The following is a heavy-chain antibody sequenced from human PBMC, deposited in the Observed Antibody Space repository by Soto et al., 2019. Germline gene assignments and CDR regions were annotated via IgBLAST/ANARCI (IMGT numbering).Heavy chain of an antibody. CDR3: ARVPKHSSGWGQEYFQH. CDR1: GGSISSGDYY. V-gene: IGHV4-30-4*01. Sequence: QVQLQESGPGLVKPSQTLSLTCTVSGGSISSGDYYWSWIRQPPGKGLECIGYIYYSGSTYYNPSLKSRVTISVDTSKNQFSLKLSSVTAADTAVYYCARVPKHSSGWGQEYFQHWGQGTLVTVSS. D-gene: IGHD6-19*01. J-gene: IGHJ1*01. CDR2: IYYSGST.